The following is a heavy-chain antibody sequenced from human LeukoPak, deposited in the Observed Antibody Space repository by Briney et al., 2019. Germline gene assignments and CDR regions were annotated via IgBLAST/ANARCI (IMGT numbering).Heavy chain of an antibody. CDR3: ARDEWELLYPIYYYYYMDV. V-gene: IGHV3-48*01. CDR1: GFTFSSYS. Sequence: GGSLRLSCAGSGFTFSSYSMNWVRQAPGKGLEWVSYISSSSSTIYYADSVKGRFTISRDNAKNSLYLQMNSLRAEDTAVYYCARDEWELLYPIYYYYYMDVWGKGTTVTVFS. D-gene: IGHD1-26*01. J-gene: IGHJ6*03. CDR2: ISSSSSTI.